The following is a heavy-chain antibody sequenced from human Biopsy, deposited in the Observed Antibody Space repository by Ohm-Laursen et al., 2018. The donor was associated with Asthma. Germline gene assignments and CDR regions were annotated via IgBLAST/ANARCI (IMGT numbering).Heavy chain of an antibody. CDR3: AKARIHHFYDSSGYYQHD. CDR1: RFTYE. J-gene: IGHJ4*02. V-gene: IGHV3-30-3*01. D-gene: IGHD3-22*01. CDR2: ISYDGSSI. Sequence: SLRLSCAASRFTYEMHWVRQAPGKGLEWVAFISYDGSSIYYADSVKGRFTISRDNSKNTLSLQMNSLTAEDTAVYYCAKARIHHFYDSSGYYQHDWGQGTLVTVSS.